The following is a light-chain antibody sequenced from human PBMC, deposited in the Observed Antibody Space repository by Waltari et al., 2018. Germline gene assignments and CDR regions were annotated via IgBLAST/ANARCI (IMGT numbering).Light chain of an antibody. J-gene: IGKJ2*01. CDR2: DAA. V-gene: IGKV3-15*01. CDR1: QNVNNN. Sequence: EKVMTQSPATLSVSPGERATLSCRASQNVNNNLAWYRQKPGQAPRHLSYDAATRATDIPARFSGGGSGTEFTLSISSLQSEDFAVYYCQQYDNWPLTFGQGTKLEIK. CDR3: QQYDNWPLT.